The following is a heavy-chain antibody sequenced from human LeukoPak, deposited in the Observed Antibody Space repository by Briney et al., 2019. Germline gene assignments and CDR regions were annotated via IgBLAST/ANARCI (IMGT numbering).Heavy chain of an antibody. CDR1: GYTFTGYY. Sequence: GASVKVSCKASGYTFTGYYMHWVRQAPGQGLEWMGWINPNSGGTNYAQKFQGWVTMTRDTSISTAYMELSRLRSDDTAVYYCARVDYDDYLGNFDYWGQGTLVTVSS. J-gene: IGHJ4*02. V-gene: IGHV1-2*04. D-gene: IGHD4-17*01. CDR2: INPNSGGT. CDR3: ARVDYDDYLGNFDY.